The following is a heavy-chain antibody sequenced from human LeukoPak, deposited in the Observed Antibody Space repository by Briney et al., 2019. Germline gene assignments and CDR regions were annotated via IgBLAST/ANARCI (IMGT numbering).Heavy chain of an antibody. Sequence: GESLRLSCAASGFPFSTYWMSWVRQAPGKGLEWVGRIKAKAHGGTIEYAAPVKVRFTISRDDSKNTLYLQMNSLKTEDTAVYYCTTDGVGVEGATYDNWGQGTLVSVSS. CDR2: IKAKAHGGTI. J-gene: IGHJ4*02. CDR3: TTDGVGVEGATYDN. V-gene: IGHV3-15*01. CDR1: GFPFSTYW. D-gene: IGHD1-26*01.